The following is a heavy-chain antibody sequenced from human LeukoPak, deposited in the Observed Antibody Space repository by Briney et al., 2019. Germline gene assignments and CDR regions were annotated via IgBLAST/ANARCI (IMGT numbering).Heavy chain of an antibody. CDR3: AKSVFGGKESYYYYMDV. J-gene: IGHJ6*03. V-gene: IGHV3-74*01. D-gene: IGHD3-3*02. Sequence: PGGSLRLSCAASGFTFSNYWMHWVRQAPGKGLLLVSRINSDGINTSYADSVKGRFTISRDNSKNSLYLQMNSLRAEDTALYYCAKSVFGGKESYYYYMDVWGKGTTVTVSS. CDR1: GFTFSNYW. CDR2: INSDGINT.